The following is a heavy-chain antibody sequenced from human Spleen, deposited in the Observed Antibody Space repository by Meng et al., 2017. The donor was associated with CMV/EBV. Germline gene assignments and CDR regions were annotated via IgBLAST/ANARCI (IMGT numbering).Heavy chain of an antibody. V-gene: IGHV3-23*01. Sequence: GESLKISCAASGFTFSSYAMNWVRQAPGKGLEWVSAISGSGSSTYHADSVKGRFTISRDSSKNTVYLQMNSLRPVDTAVYYCAKDSSSWYSPASDWGQGTLVTVSS. J-gene: IGHJ4*02. CDR1: GFTFSSYA. D-gene: IGHD6-13*01. CDR2: ISGSGSST. CDR3: AKDSSSWYSPASD.